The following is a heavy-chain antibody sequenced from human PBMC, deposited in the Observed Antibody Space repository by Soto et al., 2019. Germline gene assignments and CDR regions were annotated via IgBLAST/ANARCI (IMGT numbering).Heavy chain of an antibody. CDR1: GGSISSYY. V-gene: IGHV4-59*08. J-gene: IGHJ4*02. CDR3: ARSKGRAFKDHPHYLDS. CDR2: IYYSGST. Sequence: SETLSLTCTVSGGSISSYYWSWIRQPPGKVLEWIGYIYYSGSTNYNPSLKSRVTISVDTSKNQFSLKLSSVTAADTAVYYCARSKGRAFKDHPHYLDSCRQGTFVTVSS.